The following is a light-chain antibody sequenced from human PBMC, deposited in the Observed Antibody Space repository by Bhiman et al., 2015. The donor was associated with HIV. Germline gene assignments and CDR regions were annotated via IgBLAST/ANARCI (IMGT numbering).Light chain of an antibody. V-gene: IGLV3-25*03. Sequence: SYELTQPPSVSVSPGQTARIPCSGDALPQQYAYWYQQKAGQAPVLVMYQDNKRPSGIPERFSGSNSGNTASLTISGLQAEDEADYYCCSYAGSSTYVFGTGTRVTVL. CDR2: QDN. CDR1: ALPQQY. CDR3: CSYAGSSTYV. J-gene: IGLJ1*01.